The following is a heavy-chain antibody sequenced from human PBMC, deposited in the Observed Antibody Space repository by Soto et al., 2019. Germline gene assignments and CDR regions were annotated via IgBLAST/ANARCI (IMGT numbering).Heavy chain of an antibody. Sequence: SGPTLVNPXQTLTLTCNFAGFSLSTSGVGVGWIRQPPGKALEWLALIYWDDDKRYSPSLKSRLTITKDTSKNQVVLTMTNMDPVDTATYYCAHIVVVPAAIPVFDYWGQGTLVTVSS. CDR3: AHIVVVPAAIPVFDY. V-gene: IGHV2-5*02. D-gene: IGHD2-2*02. J-gene: IGHJ4*02. CDR2: IYWDDDK. CDR1: GFSLSTSGVG.